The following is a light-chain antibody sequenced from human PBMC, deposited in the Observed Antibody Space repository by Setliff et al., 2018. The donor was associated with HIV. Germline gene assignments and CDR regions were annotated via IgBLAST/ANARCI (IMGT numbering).Light chain of an antibody. CDR1: SSDVGSYDL. CDR3: CSYAGSSTK. V-gene: IGLV2-23*01. Sequence: QSVLTQPASVSGSPGQSITISCTGTSSDVGSYDLVSWYQQHPGKAPKLMIYEGSKRPSGVSNRFSGSKSGNTASLTISGLQADEEADYYCCSYAGSSTKFGGGTKVTVL. CDR2: EGS. J-gene: IGLJ2*01.